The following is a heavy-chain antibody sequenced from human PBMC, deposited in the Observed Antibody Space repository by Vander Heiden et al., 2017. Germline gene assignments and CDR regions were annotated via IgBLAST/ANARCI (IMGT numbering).Heavy chain of an antibody. D-gene: IGHD3-22*01. V-gene: IGHV3-74*01. J-gene: IGHJ3*02. CDR3: ARGSPYYYDSSGRYAFDI. Sequence: EVRLVESGGGLVQPGGSLRLSCAASGFTFNSYWMHWVRQAPGKGLVWVSRINSDGSSTTYADSVKGRFTVSRDNAKNTLYLQMSSLRAEDTAIYYCARGSPYYYDSSGRYAFDIWGQGTMVTVSS. CDR1: GFTFNSYW. CDR2: INSDGSST.